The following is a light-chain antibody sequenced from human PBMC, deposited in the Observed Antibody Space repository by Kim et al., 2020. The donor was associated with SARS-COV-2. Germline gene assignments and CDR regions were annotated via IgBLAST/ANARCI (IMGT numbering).Light chain of an antibody. Sequence: PGQSVTISCTGTSSDVGGYNYVSWYQQNPGKAPKLMIYEDSKRPSGVPDRFSGSKSGITASLTVSGLQAEDEADYYCSSYAGSKLAFGGGTQLTVL. CDR2: EDS. V-gene: IGLV2-8*01. CDR1: SSDVGGYNY. CDR3: SSYAGSKLA. J-gene: IGLJ2*01.